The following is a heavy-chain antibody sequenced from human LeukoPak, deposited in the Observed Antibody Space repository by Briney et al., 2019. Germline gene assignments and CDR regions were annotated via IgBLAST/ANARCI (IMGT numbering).Heavy chain of an antibody. CDR2: IWYDGSNK. V-gene: IGHV3-33*01. CDR1: GFTFSSYG. Sequence: GGSLRLSCAASGFTFSSYGMHWVRQAPGKGLEWVAVIWYDGSNKYYADSVKGRFTISRDNSKNTLYLQMNSLRAEDTAVYYCARDFAYYYYGMDVWGQGTTVTVSS. J-gene: IGHJ6*02. CDR3: ARDFAYYYYGMDV.